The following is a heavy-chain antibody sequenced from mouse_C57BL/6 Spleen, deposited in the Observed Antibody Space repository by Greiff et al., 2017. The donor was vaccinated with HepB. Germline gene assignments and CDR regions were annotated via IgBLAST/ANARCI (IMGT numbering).Heavy chain of an antibody. CDR3: ASLYYGNYEGAMDY. Sequence: VQLKESGGGLVKPGGSLKLSCAASGFTFSDYGMHWVRQAPEKGLEWVAYISSGSSTIYYADTVKGRFTISRDNAKNTLFLQMTSLRSEDTAMYYCASLYYGNYEGAMDYWGQGTSVTVSS. CDR1: GFTFSDYG. D-gene: IGHD2-1*01. J-gene: IGHJ4*01. V-gene: IGHV5-17*01. CDR2: ISSGSSTI.